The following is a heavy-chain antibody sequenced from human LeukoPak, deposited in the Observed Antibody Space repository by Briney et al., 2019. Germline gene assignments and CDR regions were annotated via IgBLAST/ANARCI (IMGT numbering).Heavy chain of an antibody. D-gene: IGHD5-18*01. CDR1: GFTFSSYA. CDR3: AKQDTSMDYFDY. CDR2: SGSDGYT. Sequence: GGSLRLSCAASGFTFSSYALSWVRQAPGKGLDCVSVSGSDGYTYYADSVKGRFTISRDNSKNTLYLQMNSLRAEDTAIYYCAKQDTSMDYFDYWGRGTLVSVSS. V-gene: IGHV3-23*01. J-gene: IGHJ4*02.